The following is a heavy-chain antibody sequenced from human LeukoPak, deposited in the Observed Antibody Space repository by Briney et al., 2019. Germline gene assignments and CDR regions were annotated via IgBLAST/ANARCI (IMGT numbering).Heavy chain of an antibody. D-gene: IGHD1-26*01. Sequence: PGGSLRLSCAASGFTFSSYNMNWVRQTPGQGLEWVSSITSGSSHIYYADSVKGRFTISRDNAKSSLYLQMNSPRAEDTAVYYCARDPYSGSYGADYYYMDVWGKGTTVTISS. CDR2: ITSGSSHI. J-gene: IGHJ6*03. CDR1: GFTFSSYN. V-gene: IGHV3-21*01. CDR3: ARDPYSGSYGADYYYMDV.